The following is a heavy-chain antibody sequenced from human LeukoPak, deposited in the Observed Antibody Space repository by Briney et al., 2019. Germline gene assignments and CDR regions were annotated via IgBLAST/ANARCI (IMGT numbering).Heavy chain of an antibody. D-gene: IGHD6-19*01. CDR2: IWYDGSNK. V-gene: IGHV3-33*01. CDR1: GFTFSSYG. Sequence: GGSLRLSCAASGFTFSSYGMHWVRQAPGKGLEWVAVIWYDGSNKYYADSVKGRFTISRDNSKNTLYLQMNSLRAEDTAVYYCARETDRRYSSGWYVADYWGQGTLVTVSS. J-gene: IGHJ4*02. CDR3: ARETDRRYSSGWYVADY.